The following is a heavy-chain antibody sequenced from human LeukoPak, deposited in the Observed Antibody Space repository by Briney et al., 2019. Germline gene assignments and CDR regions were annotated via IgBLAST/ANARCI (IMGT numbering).Heavy chain of an antibody. CDR3: ARKLGGNITMIVTDAFDI. CDR2: ISSSSSYI. V-gene: IGHV3-21*01. D-gene: IGHD3-22*01. J-gene: IGHJ3*02. CDR1: GFTFSSYS. Sequence: GGSLRLSCAASGFTFSSYSMNWVRQAPGKGLEWVSSISSSSSYIYYADSVKGRFTISRDNAKNSLYLQMNSLRAEDTAVYYCARKLGGNITMIVTDAFDIWGQGTMVTVSS.